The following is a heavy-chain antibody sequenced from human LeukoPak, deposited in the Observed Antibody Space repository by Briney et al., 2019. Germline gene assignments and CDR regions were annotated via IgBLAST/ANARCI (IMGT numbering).Heavy chain of an antibody. D-gene: IGHD6-19*01. Sequence: ASVKVSCKPSVYTLTSYGIRSVPHTPGQGLECMGWISAYNGNTNYAQKLQGRVTMTTDTSTRTAYMERRSLRSDDTGVYYCARDRSGWYPDYWGQGTLVTVSS. CDR3: ARDRSGWYPDY. CDR1: VYTLTSYG. J-gene: IGHJ4*02. V-gene: IGHV1-18*01. CDR2: ISAYNGNT.